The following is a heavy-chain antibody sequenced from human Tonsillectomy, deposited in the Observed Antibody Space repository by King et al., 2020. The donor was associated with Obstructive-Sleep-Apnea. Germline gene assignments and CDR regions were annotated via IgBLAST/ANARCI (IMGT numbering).Heavy chain of an antibody. CDR2: INHSGNT. J-gene: IGHJ4*02. V-gene: IGHV4-34*01. CDR1: GESFSGYY. CDR3: ARVVDYFEY. D-gene: IGHD2-15*01. Sequence: VQLQQWGAGLLKPSETLSLTCAVYGESFSGYYWSWIRQPPGEGLEWIGEINHSGNTNYTPSLKSRVTISVDTSKKQFSLKVSSVTAADTAVYYCARVVDYFEYWGQGKLVTVSS.